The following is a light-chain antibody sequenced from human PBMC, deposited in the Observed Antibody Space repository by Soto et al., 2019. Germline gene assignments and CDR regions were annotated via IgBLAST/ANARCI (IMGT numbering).Light chain of an antibody. V-gene: IGKV3-11*01. CDR1: QSVTNS. Sequence: IVLTQSPATLSLSPGERATLSCRASQSVTNSLAWYQQKPGQAPRLLVYDASNRATGIPTRFSGSGSGTDFTLTISNLEPEDFAVYYCQQRSSWPITFGQGTRLEIK. J-gene: IGKJ5*01. CDR2: DAS. CDR3: QQRSSWPIT.